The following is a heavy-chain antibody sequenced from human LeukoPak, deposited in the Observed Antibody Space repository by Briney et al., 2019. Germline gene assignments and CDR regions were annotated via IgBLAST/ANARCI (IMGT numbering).Heavy chain of an antibody. Sequence: GGSLRVSCEASGFYFSKFWMSWVRQAPGKGLEWVANIDPDGSEKYYVDSVKGLFTVSRDNAKNSLYLQMNSLSPEDTAVYHCANSGSHLDFDYWGQGTLVTISS. V-gene: IGHV3-7*01. CDR2: IDPDGSEK. CDR1: GFYFSKFW. CDR3: ANSGSHLDFDY. D-gene: IGHD1-26*01. J-gene: IGHJ4*02.